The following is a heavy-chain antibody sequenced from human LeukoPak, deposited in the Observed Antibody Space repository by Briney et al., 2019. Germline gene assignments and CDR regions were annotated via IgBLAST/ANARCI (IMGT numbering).Heavy chain of an antibody. Sequence: GGSLRLSCAVSGITLSNYGMSWVRQAPGKGLEWVAGISDSGGRTYYADSVKGRCTISRDTPKNTLYLQMNSLRAEDTAVYFCAKRGVVIRVILVGFHKEANYFDSWGQGALVTVSS. D-gene: IGHD3-22*01. CDR3: AKRGVVIRVILVGFHKEANYFDS. V-gene: IGHV3-23*01. CDR2: ISDSGGRT. J-gene: IGHJ4*02. CDR1: GITLSNYG.